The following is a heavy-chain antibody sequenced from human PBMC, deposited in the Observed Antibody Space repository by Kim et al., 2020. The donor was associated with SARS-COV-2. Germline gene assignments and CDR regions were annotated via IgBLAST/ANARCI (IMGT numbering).Heavy chain of an antibody. CDR1: GYTLTELS. J-gene: IGHJ5*02. CDR3: PTSCSITTCHWFDP. D-gene: IGHD2-2*01. V-gene: IGHV1-24*01. Sequence: ASVKISCKVSGYTLTELSMHWVRQAPGKGLEWMGGFDPEDGETIYAQKFQGRVTMTEDTSTDTAYMELSSLRSEDTAVYYCPTSCSITTCHWFDPWGQGTLVTVSS. CDR2: FDPEDGET.